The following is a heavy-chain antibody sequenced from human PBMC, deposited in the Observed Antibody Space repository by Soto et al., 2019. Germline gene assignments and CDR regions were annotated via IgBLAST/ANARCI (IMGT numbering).Heavy chain of an antibody. Sequence: EVQLLESGGGLVQPGGSLRLSCAASGFTFSSYAMSWVRQAPGKGLEWVSAISGSGGSTYYADSVKGRFTISRDNSKNPLYLQMNSLRAEDTAVYYCAKDMLEQWLKTAYWYFDLWGRGTLVTVSS. CDR1: GFTFSSYA. CDR3: AKDMLEQWLKTAYWYFDL. J-gene: IGHJ2*01. CDR2: ISGSGGST. D-gene: IGHD6-19*01. V-gene: IGHV3-23*01.